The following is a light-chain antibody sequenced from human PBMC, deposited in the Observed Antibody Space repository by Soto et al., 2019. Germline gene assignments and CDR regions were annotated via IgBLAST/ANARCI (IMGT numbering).Light chain of an antibody. CDR1: SSDVGGYNY. CDR3: SSYTTSNTRQIV. J-gene: IGLJ1*01. Sequence: QSALTQPASVSGSPGQSITISCTGTSSDVGGYNYVSWYQQHPGKAPKFMIYAVSNRPSGVSNRFSGSTSGNTASLTISGLQAEDEADYYCSSYTTSNTRQIVFGTGTKVTVL. V-gene: IGLV2-14*01. CDR2: AVS.